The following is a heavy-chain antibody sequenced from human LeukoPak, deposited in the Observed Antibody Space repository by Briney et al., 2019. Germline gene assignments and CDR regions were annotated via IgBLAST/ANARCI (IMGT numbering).Heavy chain of an antibody. Sequence: PGGSLTLSCAASGFTFSSYWMSWVRQAPGKGLEGVAYIKQCGSEKYYVDSVKGRFTISRDHPKNSLYLQMTSLRAEDTAVYYCAREGGLGECSGGSCYCDYWGEGTLVTVSS. D-gene: IGHD2-15*01. V-gene: IGHV3-7*01. CDR3: AREGGLGECSGGSCYCDY. CDR1: GFTFSSYW. CDR2: IKQCGSEK. J-gene: IGHJ4*02.